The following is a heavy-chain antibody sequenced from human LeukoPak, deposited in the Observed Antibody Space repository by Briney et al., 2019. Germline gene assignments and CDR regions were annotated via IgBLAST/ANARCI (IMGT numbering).Heavy chain of an antibody. Sequence: SETLSLTCAVYGGSFSGYYWSWIRQPPGKGLEWIGEINHSGSTNYNPSLKSRVTISVDTSKNQFSLKLSSVTAADTAVYYCARGRGYYYDSSRYGVNWFDPWGQGTLVTVSS. D-gene: IGHD3-22*01. CDR2: INHSGST. CDR3: ARGRGYYYDSSRYGVNWFDP. V-gene: IGHV4-34*01. J-gene: IGHJ5*02. CDR1: GGSFSGYY.